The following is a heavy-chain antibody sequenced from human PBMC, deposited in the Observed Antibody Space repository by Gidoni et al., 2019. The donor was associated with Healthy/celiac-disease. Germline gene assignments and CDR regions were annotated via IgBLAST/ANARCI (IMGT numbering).Heavy chain of an antibody. V-gene: IGHV3-9*01. Sequence: VQLVESGGGLVQPGRSLRLSCAASGFTFDDYAMHWVRQAPGKGLEWVSGISWNSGSIGYADAVKGRFTISRDNAKNSLYLQMNRLRAEDTALYYCAKEGREEGAFDIWGQGTMVTVSS. J-gene: IGHJ3*02. CDR3: AKEGREEGAFDI. CDR1: GFTFDDYA. D-gene: IGHD3-10*01. CDR2: ISWNSGSI.